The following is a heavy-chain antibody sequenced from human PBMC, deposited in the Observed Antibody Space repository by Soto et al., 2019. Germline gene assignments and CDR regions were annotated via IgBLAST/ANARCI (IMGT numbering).Heavy chain of an antibody. CDR1: GGTFSSYT. D-gene: IGHD6-19*01. CDR3: ARALYTTGWSRRPFYWYFDL. Sequence: AASVKVSCKASGGTFSSYTINWVRQAPGQGLEWMGRIIPILDGIPDHAQKFQGRVAITADKSTSTAYMELSSLRFEDTATYYCARALYTTGWSRRPFYWYFDLWGRGTLVTVSS. CDR2: IIPILDGIP. V-gene: IGHV1-69*02. J-gene: IGHJ2*01.